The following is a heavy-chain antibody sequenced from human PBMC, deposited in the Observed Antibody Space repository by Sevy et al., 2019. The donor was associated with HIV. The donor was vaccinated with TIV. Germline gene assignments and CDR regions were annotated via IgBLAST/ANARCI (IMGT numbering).Heavy chain of an antibody. CDR3: AKCLAALPGYYYGVDV. CDR1: GFTFSSYG. J-gene: IGHJ6*02. V-gene: IGHV3-23*01. Sequence: GGSLRLSCAASGFTFSSYGMSWVRQAPGKGLEWVSVISDIGNTYYADSVKGGFTMSRDNSKNTLYLQMTSLRAEDTAVYYCAKCLAALPGYYYGVDVWGQGTTVTVSS. D-gene: IGHD6-6*01. CDR2: ISDIGNT.